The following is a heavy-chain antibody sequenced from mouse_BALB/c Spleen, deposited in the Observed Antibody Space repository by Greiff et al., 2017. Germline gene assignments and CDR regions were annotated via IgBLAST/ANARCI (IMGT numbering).Heavy chain of an antibody. V-gene: IGHV5-6-2*01. J-gene: IGHJ4*01. CDR1: GFTFSSYY. Sequence: EVQGVESGGGLVKLGGSLKLSCAASGFTFSSYYMSWVRQTPEKRLELVAAINSNGGSTYYPDTVKGRFTISRDNAKNTLYLQMSSLKSEDTALYYCARDGSAMDYWGQGTSVTVSS. CDR3: ARDGSAMDY. CDR2: INSNGGST.